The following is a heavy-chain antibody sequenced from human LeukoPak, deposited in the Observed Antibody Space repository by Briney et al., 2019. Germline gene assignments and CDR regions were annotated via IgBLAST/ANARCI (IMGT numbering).Heavy chain of an antibody. V-gene: IGHV3-13*01. CDR3: ARVAKERVGGVYYFDY. D-gene: IGHD1-1*01. CDR1: GFTFSDYD. CDR2: IGTAGDT. Sequence: PGGSLRLSCAASGFTFSDYDMLWVRHSTGKGLECLSAIGTAGDTYYTGSVKGGFTISRENAKNSLYLQMNSLRARDTAVYYCARVAKERVGGVYYFDYWGQGTRVTVSS. J-gene: IGHJ4*02.